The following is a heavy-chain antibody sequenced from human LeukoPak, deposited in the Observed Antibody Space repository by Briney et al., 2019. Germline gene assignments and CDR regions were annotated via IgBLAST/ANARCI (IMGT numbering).Heavy chain of an antibody. CDR1: GFTFSSYA. CDR2: ISYDGSNK. V-gene: IGHV3-30-3*01. D-gene: IGHD6-19*01. J-gene: IGHJ4*02. CDR3: ARVRIDSSGWYPFFDY. Sequence: PGGSLRLSCAASGFTFSSYAMHWVRQAPGKGLEWVAVISYDGSNKYYADSVKGRFTISRDNSKNTLYLQMNSLRAEDTAVYYCARVRIDSSGWYPFFDYWGRGTLVTVSS.